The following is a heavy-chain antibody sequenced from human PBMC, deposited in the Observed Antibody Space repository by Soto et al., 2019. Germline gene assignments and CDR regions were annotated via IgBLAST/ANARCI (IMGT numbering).Heavy chain of an antibody. Sequence: GGSLRLSCAASGFTFDDYAMHWVRQAPGKGLEWVSGISWNSGSIGYADSVKGRFTISRDNAKNSLYLQMNSLRAEDTALYYCAKDLNDFWSAPIFGPTGNYYYYMDVWGKGTTVTVSS. V-gene: IGHV3-9*01. CDR2: ISWNSGSI. D-gene: IGHD3-3*01. CDR1: GFTFDDYA. J-gene: IGHJ6*03. CDR3: AKDLNDFWSAPIFGPTGNYYYYMDV.